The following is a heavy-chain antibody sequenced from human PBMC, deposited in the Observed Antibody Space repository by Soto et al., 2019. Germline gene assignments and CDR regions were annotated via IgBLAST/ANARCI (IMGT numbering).Heavy chain of an antibody. V-gene: IGHV1-18*01. CDR1: GYTFTSYG. CDR2: ISAYNGNT. J-gene: IGHJ4*02. CDR3: AREPNYFDY. Sequence: QVQLVQSGAEVKKPGASVKVSCKASGYTFTSYGISWVRQAPGQGLEWMGWISAYNGNTKYAQKFQGRATMTTDTSTSTASMALRSLRSDDTAVYYCAREPNYFDYWGQGTLVTVSS.